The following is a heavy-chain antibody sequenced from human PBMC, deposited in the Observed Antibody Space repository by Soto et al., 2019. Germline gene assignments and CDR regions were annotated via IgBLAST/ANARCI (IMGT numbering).Heavy chain of an antibody. CDR1: GGSISSYY. Sequence: SETLSLTCTVSGGSISSYYWSWIRQPPGKGLEWIGYIYYSGSTNYNPSLKSRVTISVDTSKNQFSQKLRSVTAADTAVYYCGLSHDFWSGYYTVGYYYYYGMDVWGQGTTVTVSS. J-gene: IGHJ6*02. D-gene: IGHD3-3*01. CDR2: IYYSGST. CDR3: GLSHDFWSGYYTVGYYYYYGMDV. V-gene: IGHV4-59*01.